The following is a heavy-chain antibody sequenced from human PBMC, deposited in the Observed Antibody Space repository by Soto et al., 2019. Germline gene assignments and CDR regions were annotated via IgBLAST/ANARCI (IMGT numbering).Heavy chain of an antibody. CDR1: GAFISTDY. CDR2: IYKSGDI. V-gene: IGHV4-59*01. CDR3: ARTAGRFDY. J-gene: IGHJ4*02. D-gene: IGHD6-13*01. Sequence: SETLSLPCTAPGAFISTDYLSWVRQPPGKGLACIGYIYKSGDINYSPSLRSRVTMSLDMSKNQFSLKLTSVTAADTAVYYCARTAGRFDYWGQGILVTVSS.